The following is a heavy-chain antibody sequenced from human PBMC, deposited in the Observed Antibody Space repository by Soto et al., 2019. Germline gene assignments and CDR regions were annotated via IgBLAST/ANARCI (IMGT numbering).Heavy chain of an antibody. Sequence: PSETLSLTCTVSGGSISSGGYYWSWIRQHPGKGLEWIGYIYYSGSTYYNPSLKSRVTISVDTSKNQFSLKLSSVTAADTAVYYCARCRDGYRCPFDYWGQGTLVTVSS. V-gene: IGHV4-31*03. CDR1: GGSISSGGYY. D-gene: IGHD5-12*01. CDR2: IYYSGST. CDR3: ARCRDGYRCPFDY. J-gene: IGHJ4*02.